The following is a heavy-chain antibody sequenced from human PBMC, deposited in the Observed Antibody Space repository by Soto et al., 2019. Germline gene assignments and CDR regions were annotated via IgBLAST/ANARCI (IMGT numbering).Heavy chain of an antibody. J-gene: IGHJ4*02. V-gene: IGHV3-23*01. CDR3: SKAPYDFWSGYYRILVH. Sequence: GSLRLSCAASGFTFSSHAMSWVRQAPGKGLEWVSVISGSGGSTYYADSVKGRFTISRDNSKNTVYLQMNNLRAEDTAVYYCSKAPYDFWSGYYRILVHWGQGTLVTVSS. CDR1: GFTFSSHA. D-gene: IGHD3-3*01. CDR2: ISGSGGST.